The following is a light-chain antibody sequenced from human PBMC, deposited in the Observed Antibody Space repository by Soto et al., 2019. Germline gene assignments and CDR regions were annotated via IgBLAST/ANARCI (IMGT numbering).Light chain of an antibody. CDR2: GAS. Sequence: EIVMTQSPATLSVSPGERVTLSCRASHRVSSYLAWYRQKPGQAPRLLIYGASTRATDIPARFSGSGSGTDFTLTISSLQSEDFAVYYCQQYNNWPLTFGGGTKVEIK. J-gene: IGKJ4*01. V-gene: IGKV3D-15*01. CDR1: HRVSSY. CDR3: QQYNNWPLT.